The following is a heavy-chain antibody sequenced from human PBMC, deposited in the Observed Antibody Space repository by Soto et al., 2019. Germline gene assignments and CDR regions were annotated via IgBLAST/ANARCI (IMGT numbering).Heavy chain of an antibody. Sequence: QVHLVQSGAEVKKPGASVKVSCKGSGYIFTTYGITWVRQAPGQGLEWMGWISAHNGNTNYAKKLQGRVTVTRDTSTITAYMELSNLRADDTAVYSCARGRYGDYWGQGALVTVSS. J-gene: IGHJ4*02. CDR1: GYIFTTYG. CDR2: ISAHNGNT. V-gene: IGHV1-18*01. D-gene: IGHD1-1*01. CDR3: ARGRYGDY.